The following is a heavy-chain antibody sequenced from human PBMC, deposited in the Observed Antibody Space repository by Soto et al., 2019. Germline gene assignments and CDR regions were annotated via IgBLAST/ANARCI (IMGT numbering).Heavy chain of an antibody. Sequence: PGESLKISCAASGFTFSSYDMHWVRQAPGKGLEYISAISSNGGITYYASSVKGRFTISRDNSKNTLYLQMGSLGAEDMAVYYCVMDASFDDWGQGILVTVSS. V-gene: IGHV3-64*01. D-gene: IGHD2-2*01. CDR1: GFTFSSYD. J-gene: IGHJ4*02. CDR2: ISSNGGIT. CDR3: VMDASFDD.